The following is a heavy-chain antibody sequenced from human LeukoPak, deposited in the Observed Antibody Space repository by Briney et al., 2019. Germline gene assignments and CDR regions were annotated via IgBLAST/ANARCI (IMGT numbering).Heavy chain of an antibody. D-gene: IGHD6-19*01. V-gene: IGHV1-46*01. CDR3: ARDGPDQRSIAVAGTSY. CDR2: INPSGGST. CDR1: GYTFTSYY. Sequence: GASVKVSCKASGYTFTSYYMHWVRQAPGQGLEWMGIINPSGGSTSYAQKFQGRVTMTRDTSTSTVYMELSSLRSEDTAVYYCARDGPDQRSIAVAGTSYWGQGTLVTVSS. J-gene: IGHJ4*02.